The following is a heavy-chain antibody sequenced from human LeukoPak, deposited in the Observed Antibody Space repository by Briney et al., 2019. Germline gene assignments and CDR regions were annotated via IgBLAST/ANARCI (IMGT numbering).Heavy chain of an antibody. Sequence: SETLSLTCTVSGGSISSGGYYWSWIRQHPGDGLEWIGYIYYSGSTYYNPSLKSRVTISIDTSKNQFSLKLSSVTAADTAVYYCARGSGNHYYGDSLDYWGQGTLVTVSS. CDR2: IYYSGST. J-gene: IGHJ4*02. CDR1: GGSISSGGYY. V-gene: IGHV4-31*03. CDR3: ARGSGNHYYGDSLDY. D-gene: IGHD4-17*01.